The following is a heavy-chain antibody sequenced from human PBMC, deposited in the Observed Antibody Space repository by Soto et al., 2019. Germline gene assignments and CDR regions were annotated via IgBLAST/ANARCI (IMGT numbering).Heavy chain of an antibody. CDR2: ISGSGSST. J-gene: IGHJ4*02. CDR1: GFTFSSYA. D-gene: IGHD3-10*01. CDR3: AKDSMTRGVIIPY. Sequence: EVQLLESGGGLVQPGGSLRLSCAASGFTFSSYAMCWVRQTPGPGKGLEWVSAISGSGSSTYYADSVKGRFTVSRDNSENTLYLQMSSLRAEDTAVYYCAKDSMTRGVIIPYWGQGTLVTVSS. V-gene: IGHV3-23*01.